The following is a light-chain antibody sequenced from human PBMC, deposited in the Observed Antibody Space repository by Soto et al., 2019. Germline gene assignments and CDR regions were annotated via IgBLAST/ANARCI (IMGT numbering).Light chain of an antibody. V-gene: IGKV1-17*01. CDR2: DAS. Sequence: VQMTQSPSSLSAAVGDRVTITCRASQAITNDLSWYQQKPGEPPKRLIYDASSLESGVPSRFSGSGSGTEFTLTISSLQPDDFATYYCQQYNSYPGTFGQGTK. CDR1: QAITND. CDR3: QQYNSYPGT. J-gene: IGKJ1*01.